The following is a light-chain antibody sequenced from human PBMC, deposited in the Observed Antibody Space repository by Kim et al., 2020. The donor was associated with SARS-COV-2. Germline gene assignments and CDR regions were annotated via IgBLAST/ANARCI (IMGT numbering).Light chain of an antibody. J-gene: IGKJ5*01. V-gene: IGKV1-39*01. Sequence: SVGDRVTITCRASQSISSYLNWYQQKPGKAPKLLIYAASSLQSVVPSRFSGSGSGTDFTLTISSLQPEDFATYYCQQSYSTLSITFGQGTRMEI. CDR2: AAS. CDR1: QSISSY. CDR3: QQSYSTLSIT.